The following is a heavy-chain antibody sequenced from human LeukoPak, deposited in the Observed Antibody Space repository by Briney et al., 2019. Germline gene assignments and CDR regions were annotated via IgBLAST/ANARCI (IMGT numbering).Heavy chain of an antibody. CDR1: GFTFGSYA. CDR3: ARDGRDGYNLFAFDI. Sequence: GGSLRLSCAASGFTFGSYAMSWVRQAPGKGLEWEAVISYDGSNKYYADSVKGRFTISRDNSKNTLYLQMNSLRAEDTAVYYCARDGRDGYNLFAFDIWGQGTMVTVSS. CDR2: ISYDGSNK. J-gene: IGHJ3*02. D-gene: IGHD5-24*01. V-gene: IGHV3-30*04.